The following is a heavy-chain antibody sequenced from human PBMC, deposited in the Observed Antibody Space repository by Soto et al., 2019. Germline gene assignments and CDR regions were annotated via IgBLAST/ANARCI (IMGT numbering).Heavy chain of an antibody. CDR2: IKSDGSDT. D-gene: IGHD4-17*01. CDR1: GFTFSSDW. J-gene: IGHJ4*02. V-gene: IGHV3-74*03. Sequence: GGSLRLSCVASGFTFSSDWMHWVRKAPGKGLVWVAHIKSDGSDTKYADSVKDRFTISRDNAKNSVYLQMNSLRAEDTAVYYCARAAPFNYGGNSGFDCWGQGTLVTVSS. CDR3: ARAAPFNYGGNSGFDC.